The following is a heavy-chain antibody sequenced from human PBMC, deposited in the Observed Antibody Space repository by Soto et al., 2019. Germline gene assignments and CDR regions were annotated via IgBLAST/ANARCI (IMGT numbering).Heavy chain of an antibody. CDR2: ISAYNGDT. V-gene: IGHV1-18*01. CDR1: GYTFTTYA. J-gene: IGHJ5*01. CDR3: ARDGNQQVVPDS. Sequence: QVQLVQSGAEMRKPGASVKVSCKASGYTFTTYAINWVRQAPGQGLEWMGWISAYNGDTKYAQRLQGRVTITTDTSTSTAYMELRSLTSDDTAVYYCARDGNQQVVPDSWGQGTLVTVSS. D-gene: IGHD6-13*01.